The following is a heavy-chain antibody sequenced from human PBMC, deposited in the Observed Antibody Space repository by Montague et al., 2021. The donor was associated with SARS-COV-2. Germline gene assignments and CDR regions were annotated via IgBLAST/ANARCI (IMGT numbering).Heavy chain of an antibody. CDR2: IDWDDDK. V-gene: IGHV2-70*01. D-gene: IGHD3-16*01. CDR1: GFSLTTSGVS. Sequence: PALVKPTQTLTLTCTFSGFSLTTSGVSVGWMRQPPGKAPEWLALIDWDDDKFYTSSLRTRLTISKDTSKNLVVLTMTNMDPVDTATYYCVRIAGDSSNFDAFDTWGQGAPVIVSA. CDR3: VRIAGDSSNFDAFDT. J-gene: IGHJ3*02.